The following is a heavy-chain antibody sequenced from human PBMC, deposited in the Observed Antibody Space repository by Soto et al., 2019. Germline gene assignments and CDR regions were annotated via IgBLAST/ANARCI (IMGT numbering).Heavy chain of an antibody. CDR3: ARVRVVVVAANAFDI. D-gene: IGHD2-15*01. Sequence: PGGSLRLSCAASGFTFSNAWINWVRQAPGKGLEWVGRIKSKTDGGTTDYAEPVKGRFAISRDDSNNMVYLQMNSLRAEDTAVYYCARVRVVVVAANAFDIWGQGTMVTVSS. J-gene: IGHJ3*02. CDR1: GFTFSNAW. CDR2: IKSKTDGGTT. V-gene: IGHV3-15*07.